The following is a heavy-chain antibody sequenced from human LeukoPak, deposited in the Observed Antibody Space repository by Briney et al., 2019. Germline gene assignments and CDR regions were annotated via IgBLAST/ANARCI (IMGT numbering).Heavy chain of an antibody. CDR1: GGTFSSYA. CDR2: IIPIFGTA. D-gene: IGHD3-3*01. V-gene: IGHV1-69*13. Sequence: ASVKVSCKASGGTFSSYAISWVRQAPGQGLEWMGGIIPIFGTANYAQKFQGRVTITADESTSTAYMELSSLRSEDTAVYYCANLEWFVNYKSDNWFDPWGQGTLVTVSS. J-gene: IGHJ5*02. CDR3: ANLEWFVNYKSDNWFDP.